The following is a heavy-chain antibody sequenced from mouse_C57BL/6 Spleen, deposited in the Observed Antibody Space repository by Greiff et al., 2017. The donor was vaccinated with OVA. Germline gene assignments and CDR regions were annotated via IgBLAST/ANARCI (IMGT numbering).Heavy chain of an antibody. D-gene: IGHD1-1*01. V-gene: IGHV1-81*01. CDR1: GYTFTSYG. J-gene: IGHJ3*01. Sequence: VQLQQSGAELARPGASVKLSCKASGYTFTSYGISWVKQRTGRGLEWIGEIYPRSGNTYYNEKFKGKATLTADKSSSTAYMELRSLTSEDSAVYFCSYYGSSPFAYWGQGTLVTVSA. CDR3: SYYGSSPFAY. CDR2: IYPRSGNT.